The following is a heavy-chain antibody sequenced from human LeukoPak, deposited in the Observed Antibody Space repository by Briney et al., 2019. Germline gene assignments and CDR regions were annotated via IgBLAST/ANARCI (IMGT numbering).Heavy chain of an antibody. V-gene: IGHV1-46*01. Sequence: ASVKVSCKASGYIFTSYYMHWVRQAPGQGLEWMGIINPGGGSTMYAQKFQGRVTLARDTSTSTVYMELRSLRFEDTAVYYCARAADYSSSSGGYWGQGTLVTVSS. CDR3: ARAADYSSSSGGY. D-gene: IGHD6-6*01. J-gene: IGHJ4*02. CDR1: GYIFTSYY. CDR2: INPGGGST.